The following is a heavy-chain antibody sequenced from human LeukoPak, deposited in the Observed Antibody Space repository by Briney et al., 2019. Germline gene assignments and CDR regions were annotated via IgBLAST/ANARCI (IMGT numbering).Heavy chain of an antibody. D-gene: IGHD2-21*02. CDR2: IRYDGSNK. V-gene: IGHV3-30*02. CDR3: AKDQHIVVVTAIPPWDYFDY. CDR1: GFTFSYYG. Sequence: GGSLRLSCAASGFTFSYYGMHWVRQAPGKGLEWVAFIRYDGSNKYYADSVKGRFTISRDNSKNTLYLQMNSLRAEDTAVYYCAKDQHIVVVTAIPPWDYFDYWGQGTLVTVSS. J-gene: IGHJ4*02.